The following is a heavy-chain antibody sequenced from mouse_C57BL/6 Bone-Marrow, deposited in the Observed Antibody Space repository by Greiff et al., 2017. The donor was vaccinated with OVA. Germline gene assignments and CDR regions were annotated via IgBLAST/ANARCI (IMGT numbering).Heavy chain of an antibody. J-gene: IGHJ1*03. V-gene: IGHV1-69*01. CDR2: IDPSDSYT. Sequence: VQLQQPGAELVMPGASVKLSCKASGYTFTSYWMHWVKQRPGQGLEWIGEIDPSDSYTNYNQKFKGKSTLTVDKSSSTAYMQRSSLTSEDSAVYYCARDYDGYYWYFDVWGTGTTVTVSS. CDR3: ARDYDGYYWYFDV. D-gene: IGHD2-3*01. CDR1: GYTFTSYW.